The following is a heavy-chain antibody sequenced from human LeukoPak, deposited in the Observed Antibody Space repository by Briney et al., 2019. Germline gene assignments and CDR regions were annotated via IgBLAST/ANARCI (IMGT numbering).Heavy chain of an antibody. CDR3: ARDQPYYYYYYMDV. CDR1: GGSISSYY. Sequence: SETLSLTCTVSGGSISSYYWSWIRQPPGKGLEWIGYIYYSGSTNYNPSLKSRATISVDTSKNQFSLKLSSVTAADTAVYYCARDQPYYYYYYMDVWGKGTTVTVSS. D-gene: IGHD1-14*01. V-gene: IGHV4-59*12. CDR2: IYYSGST. J-gene: IGHJ6*03.